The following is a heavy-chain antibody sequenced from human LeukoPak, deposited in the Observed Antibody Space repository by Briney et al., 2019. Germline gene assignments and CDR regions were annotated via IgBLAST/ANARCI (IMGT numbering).Heavy chain of an antibody. CDR2: INPNSGGT. D-gene: IGHD2-2*02. Sequence: ASVKVSCKASGYTFTSYGISWVRQAPGQGLEWMGRINPNSGGTNYAQKFQGRVTMTRDTSISTAYMELSRLRSDDTAVYYCARFNQLLYDAFDIWGQGTMVTVSS. V-gene: IGHV1-2*06. CDR3: ARFNQLLYDAFDI. CDR1: GYTFTSYG. J-gene: IGHJ3*02.